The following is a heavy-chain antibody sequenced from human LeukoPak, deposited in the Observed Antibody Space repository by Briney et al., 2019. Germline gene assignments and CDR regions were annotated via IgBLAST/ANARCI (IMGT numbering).Heavy chain of an antibody. Sequence: SETLSLTCTVSGGSISSGSYYWSWIRQPAGKGLEWIGRIFTSGSTSYNPSLKSRVTVSLDTSKNQFSLKQSSVTAADTAVYYCASQLGYFDYWGQGTLVTVSS. CDR1: GGSISSGSYY. CDR3: ASQLGYFDY. J-gene: IGHJ4*02. V-gene: IGHV4-61*02. D-gene: IGHD1-1*01. CDR2: IFTSGST.